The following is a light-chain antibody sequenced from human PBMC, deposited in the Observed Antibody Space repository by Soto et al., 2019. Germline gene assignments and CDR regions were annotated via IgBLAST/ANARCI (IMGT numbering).Light chain of an antibody. Sequence: QSALTQPPSASGSPGQSVSISCTGTSRDIGDYNYVSWYQQHPGKAPKLIIYEVNRRPSGVPDRFSASKSANTASLTVAGLQAEDEADYYCSSYAGDNTYVFGVGPSSPS. CDR2: EVN. CDR1: SRDIGDYNY. V-gene: IGLV2-8*01. J-gene: IGLJ1*01. CDR3: SSYAGDNTYV.